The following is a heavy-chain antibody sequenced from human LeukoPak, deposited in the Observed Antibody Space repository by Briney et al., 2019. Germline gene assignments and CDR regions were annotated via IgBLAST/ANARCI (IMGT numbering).Heavy chain of an antibody. D-gene: IGHD4-23*01. Sequence: PSQTLSLTSTVSGGSISSGGYYWSWLRQPPGKSLEWIGYIYHSGSTYYNPSLKSRVTISVDRSKNQFSLKLSSVTAADTAVYYCARDGGNSALGYWGQGTLVTVSS. CDR2: IYHSGST. CDR3: ARDGGNSALGY. J-gene: IGHJ4*02. CDR1: GGSISSGGYY. V-gene: IGHV4-30-2*01.